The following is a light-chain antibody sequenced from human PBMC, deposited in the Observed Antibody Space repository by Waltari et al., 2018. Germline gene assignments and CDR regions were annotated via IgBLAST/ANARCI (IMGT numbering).Light chain of an antibody. Sequence: QSALTQPASVSGSPGQSITISCTGTSSDVGGYNYVSWYQQHQGKAPKLMIYEVSNRPSGVSNRFSGSKSGNTASLTISGLQAEDEADYYCSSYTSSSTLFGTGTKVSVL. CDR3: SSYTSSSTL. CDR2: EVS. V-gene: IGLV2-14*01. CDR1: SSDVGGYNY. J-gene: IGLJ1*01.